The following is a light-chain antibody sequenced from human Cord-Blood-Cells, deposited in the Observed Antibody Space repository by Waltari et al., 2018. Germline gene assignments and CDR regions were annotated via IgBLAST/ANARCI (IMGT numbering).Light chain of an antibody. V-gene: IGLV3-19*01. CDR3: NSRDSSGNHVV. J-gene: IGLJ2*01. CDR1: RLTLCS. Sequence: SSELTPDPARSLASRPTSRITCQGARLTLCSASWYQQKPGQAPVLVIYGKNNRPSGIADRFSGSSSGNTASLTITGAQAEDEADYYCNSRDSSGNHVVFGGGTKLTVL. CDR2: GKN.